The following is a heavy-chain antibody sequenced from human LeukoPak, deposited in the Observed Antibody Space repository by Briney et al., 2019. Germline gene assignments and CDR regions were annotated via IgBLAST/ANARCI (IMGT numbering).Heavy chain of an antibody. CDR3: ASLRERRGCLDY. Sequence: SETLSLTCTVSGGSISSGSYYWSWIRQPAGKGLEWIGRIYTSGSTNYNPSLKSRVTISVDTSKNQFSLKLSSVTAADTAVYYCASLRERRGCLDYWGQGTLVTVSS. V-gene: IGHV4-61*02. CDR1: GGSISSGSYY. CDR2: IYTSGST. D-gene: IGHD1-26*01. J-gene: IGHJ4*02.